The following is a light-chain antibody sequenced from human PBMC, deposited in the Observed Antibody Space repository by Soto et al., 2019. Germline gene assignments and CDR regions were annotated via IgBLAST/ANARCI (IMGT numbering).Light chain of an antibody. Sequence: DIVLTQSPGTLSLSPGERATLSCRASQSLNARYLAWYQVKPGQAPRLLFYGASSRATGIPDRFIGSGSGTDFTLTITGLEPDDFAVYYCQQFHISRTFGQGSKVDVK. CDR1: QSLNARY. CDR3: QQFHISRT. J-gene: IGKJ1*01. V-gene: IGKV3-20*01. CDR2: GAS.